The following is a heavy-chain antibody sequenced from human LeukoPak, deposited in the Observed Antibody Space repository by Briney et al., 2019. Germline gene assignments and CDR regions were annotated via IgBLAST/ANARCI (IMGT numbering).Heavy chain of an antibody. CDR1: GGSISSYY. D-gene: IGHD6-13*01. CDR3: ARQIASAGTAGFDF. V-gene: IGHV4-4*07. Sequence: SETLSLTCTVSGGSISSYYWSWIRQPAGKGLEWIGRIYSTGSTNYNPSLKSRVTMSVDTSKNQFSLRLRSVTAADTAVYYCARQIASAGTAGFDFWGQGALVHVSS. J-gene: IGHJ4*02. CDR2: IYSTGST.